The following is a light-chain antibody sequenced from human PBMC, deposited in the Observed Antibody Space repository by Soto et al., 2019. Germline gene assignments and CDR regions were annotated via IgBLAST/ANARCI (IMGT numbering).Light chain of an antibody. V-gene: IGLV2-14*01. CDR2: EVS. J-gene: IGLJ2*01. CDR3: SSYTSSGVV. CDR1: SSDVGGYKY. Sequence: QSVLTQPASVSGSPGQSITISCTGTSSDVGGYKYVSWYQQHPGKAPKLMIYEVSNRPSGVSNRFSGSKSGNTASLTISGLQAEDEADYYCSSYTSSGVVFGGGTQLTVL.